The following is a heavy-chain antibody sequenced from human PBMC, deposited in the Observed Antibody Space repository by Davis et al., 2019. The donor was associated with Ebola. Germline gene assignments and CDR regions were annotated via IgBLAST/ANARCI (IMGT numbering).Heavy chain of an antibody. V-gene: IGHV3-15*07. CDR2: ITSETDGGTA. CDR1: GFAFTSAW. J-gene: IGHJ4*02. Sequence: PGGSLRLSCEASGFAFTSAWMNWVRQAPGKGLEWVGRITSETDGGTAAYAAPVNGRFQISRDDSNNLVYLQMNGLKTEDTAMYYCTTQFYDFSSDYDGDRPYHDYWGQGTLVTVSS. D-gene: IGHD3-3*01. CDR3: TTQFYDFSSDYDGDRPYHDY.